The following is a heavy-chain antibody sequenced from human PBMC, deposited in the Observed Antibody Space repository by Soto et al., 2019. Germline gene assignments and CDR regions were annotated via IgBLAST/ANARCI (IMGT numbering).Heavy chain of an antibody. V-gene: IGHV3-23*01. Sequence: EVHLLESGGGLVQPGGSLRLSCAASGFTFSTYAMSWVRQAPGKGLEWVSGISGSGGGTYYADSVKGRFTISRDNSKNTLYLQMNSLRVEDTAVYYCAKNGDGSCYSSCDYWGQGTLVIVSS. J-gene: IGHJ4*02. CDR1: GFTFSTYA. CDR2: ISGSGGGT. CDR3: AKNGDGSCYSSCDY. D-gene: IGHD2-15*01.